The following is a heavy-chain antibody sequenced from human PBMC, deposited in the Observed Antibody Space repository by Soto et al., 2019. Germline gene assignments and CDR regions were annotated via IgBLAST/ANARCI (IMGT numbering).Heavy chain of an antibody. J-gene: IGHJ4*02. D-gene: IGHD3-22*01. Sequence: QVQLVESGGGVVQPGRSLRLSCAASGFTFSSYGMHWVRQAPGKGLEWVAVIWYDGSNKYYADSVKGRFTISRDNSKNTLYLHMNSLRAEDTAVYYCARDRRGAWDYYDSSGYYLYWGQGTLVTVSS. V-gene: IGHV3-33*01. CDR2: IWYDGSNK. CDR3: ARDRRGAWDYYDSSGYYLY. CDR1: GFTFSSYG.